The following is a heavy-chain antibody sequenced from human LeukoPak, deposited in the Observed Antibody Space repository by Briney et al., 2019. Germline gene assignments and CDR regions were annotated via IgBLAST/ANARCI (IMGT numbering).Heavy chain of an antibody. Sequence: KPGGSLRLSCAASGFTFSSYSMNWVRQAPGKGLEWVSSISSSSSYIYYADSVKGRFTISRDNAKYSLYLQMNSLRAEDTAVYYCARDSDSNFDYWGQGTLVTVSS. CDR2: ISSSSSYI. J-gene: IGHJ4*02. CDR3: ARDSDSNFDY. D-gene: IGHD3-22*01. CDR1: GFTFSSYS. V-gene: IGHV3-21*01.